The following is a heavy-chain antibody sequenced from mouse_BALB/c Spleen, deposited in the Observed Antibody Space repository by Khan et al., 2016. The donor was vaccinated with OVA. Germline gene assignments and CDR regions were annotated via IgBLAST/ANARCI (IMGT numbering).Heavy chain of an antibody. CDR1: GYTFTSYW. Sequence: DLVKPGASVKLSCKASGYTFTSYWINWIKQRPGQGLEWIGRIAPGSGSTYYNEMFKGKATLTVDTSSSTAYIQLSSLPSEDSAVYVCARAVGGKVPLDYWGQGTTLTVSS. V-gene: IGHV1S41*01. CDR2: IAPGSGST. J-gene: IGHJ2*01. D-gene: IGHD1-1*02. CDR3: ARAVGGKVPLDY.